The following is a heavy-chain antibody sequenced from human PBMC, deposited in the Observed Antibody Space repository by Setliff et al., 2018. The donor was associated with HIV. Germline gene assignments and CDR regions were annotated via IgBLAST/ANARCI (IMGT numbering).Heavy chain of an antibody. CDR2: VYTTGGT. CDR1: GGSISTTSYF. V-gene: IGHV4-61*09. CDR3: SNWNTTVDADS. Sequence: KSSETLSLTCTVSGGSISTTSYFWTWIRQPAGKGLEWIGHVYTTGGTNYNPSLESRLTISVDTSRNQFSLNLNSVTAADTAVYYCSNWNTTVDADSWGQGTLVTVPQ. D-gene: IGHD1-1*01. J-gene: IGHJ4*02.